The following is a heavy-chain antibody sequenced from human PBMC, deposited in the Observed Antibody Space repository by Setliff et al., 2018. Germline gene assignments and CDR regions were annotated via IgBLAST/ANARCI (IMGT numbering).Heavy chain of an antibody. Sequence: SDGINWVRQAPGQGLEWMGWISVYNGNAKYAQKFQGRVTMTTDTSTSTAYMELRSLIFDDTAIYYCVRDLLRSSSWRPDVFDFWGQGTMVTVSS. CDR2: ISVYNGNA. J-gene: IGHJ3*01. CDR3: VRDLLRSSSWRPDVFDF. V-gene: IGHV1-18*01. D-gene: IGHD6-13*01. CDR1: SDG.